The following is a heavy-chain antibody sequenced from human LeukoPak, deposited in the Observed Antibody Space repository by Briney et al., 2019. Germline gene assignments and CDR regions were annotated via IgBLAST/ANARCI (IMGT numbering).Heavy chain of an antibody. J-gene: IGHJ5*02. Sequence: GGSLRLSCAASGVTFGNNWMHWVRQGPGKGLVWISRINSDGGGAIYADSVKGRFTVSRDNAKNTLYLQMNSLRAEDTAVYYCARDVPHNWFDTWGQGTLVTVSS. V-gene: IGHV3-74*01. CDR3: ARDVPHNWFDT. CDR2: INSDGGGA. CDR1: GVTFGNNW.